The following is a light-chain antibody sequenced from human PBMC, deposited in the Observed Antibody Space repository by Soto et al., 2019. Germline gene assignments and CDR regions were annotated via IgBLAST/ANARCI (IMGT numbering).Light chain of an antibody. Sequence: DIQMTQSPSTLSASVGDRVTITCRASQSINNWLAWYQQKPGKAPKLFIFKASTLESGVPSRFSGSGSGTEFTLSISSLQPDYFATYFCQQYESFSRTFGQGTKVEIK. CDR1: QSINNW. CDR2: KAS. V-gene: IGKV1-5*03. J-gene: IGKJ1*01. CDR3: QQYESFSRT.